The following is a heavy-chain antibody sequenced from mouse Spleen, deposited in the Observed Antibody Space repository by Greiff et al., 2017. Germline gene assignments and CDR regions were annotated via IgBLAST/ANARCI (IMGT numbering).Heavy chain of an antibody. Sequence: VQRVESGPGLVAPSQSLSITCTVSGFSLTGYGVNWVRQPPGKGLEWLGMIWGDRSTDYNSALKSRLSISKDNSKSQVFLKMNSLQTDDTARYYCARGTGTFDYWGQGTTLTVSS. CDR2: IWGDRST. CDR3: ARGTGTFDY. J-gene: IGHJ2*01. D-gene: IGHD4-1*01. CDR1: GFSLTGYG. V-gene: IGHV2-6-7*01.